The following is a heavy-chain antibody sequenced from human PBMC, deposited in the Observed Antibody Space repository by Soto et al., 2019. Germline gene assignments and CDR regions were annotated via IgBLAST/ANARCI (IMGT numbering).Heavy chain of an antibody. CDR3: ARVTFSGSYLNWFDP. D-gene: IGHD1-26*01. CDR2: IYYRGDT. CDR1: GYSISISKW. J-gene: IGHJ5*02. Sequence: PSETLYLTCAVSGYSISISKWWGWIRQPPGKGLEWIGSIYYRGDTYYNPSLKSRVTMSVDTSKNQFSLKLRSVTAVDTAVYYCARVTFSGSYLNWFDPWGQGTLVTVSS. V-gene: IGHV4-28*03.